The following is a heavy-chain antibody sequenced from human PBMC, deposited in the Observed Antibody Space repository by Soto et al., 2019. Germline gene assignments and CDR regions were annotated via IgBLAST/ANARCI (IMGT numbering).Heavy chain of an antibody. V-gene: IGHV3-30*18. D-gene: IGHD4-17*01. J-gene: IGHJ4*02. CDR1: GFTFSSYG. CDR3: AKDRHDYCDYGYFDY. Sequence: QVQLVASGGGVVQPGRSLRLSCAASGFTFSSYGMHWVRQAPGKGLEWVAVISYDGSNKYYADSVKGRFTISRDNSKNTLYLQMNSLRAEDKAVYYCAKDRHDYCDYGYFDYWGQGTLVIVSS. CDR2: ISYDGSNK.